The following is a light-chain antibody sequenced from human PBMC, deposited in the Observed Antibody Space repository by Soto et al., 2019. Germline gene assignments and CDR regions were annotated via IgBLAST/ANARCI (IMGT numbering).Light chain of an antibody. J-gene: IGKJ1*01. CDR2: AAS. Sequence: IEMKQSRSSVSASQGEKITITCRASQDIGGRLAWFQQKPGKAPQYLIQAASILQSGVPSRFSGSGSWTEFILTTNYLQREDIASYFCLQVYFLPRPFGLGTKVDIK. V-gene: IGKV1-12*01. CDR3: LQVYFLPRP. CDR1: QDIGGR.